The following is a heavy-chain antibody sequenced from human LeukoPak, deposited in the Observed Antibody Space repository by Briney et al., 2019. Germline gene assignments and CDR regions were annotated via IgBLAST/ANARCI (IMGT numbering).Heavy chain of an antibody. J-gene: IGHJ4*02. Sequence: ASVKVSCKASGYTFTGYYMHWVRQAPGQGLEWMGWINPNSGGTNYAQKFQGRVTMTRDTSISTAYMELSRLRSDGTAVYYCARERGRIQLWLQYYWGQGTLVTVSS. V-gene: IGHV1-2*02. CDR1: GYTFTGYY. D-gene: IGHD5-18*01. CDR3: ARERGRIQLWLQYY. CDR2: INPNSGGT.